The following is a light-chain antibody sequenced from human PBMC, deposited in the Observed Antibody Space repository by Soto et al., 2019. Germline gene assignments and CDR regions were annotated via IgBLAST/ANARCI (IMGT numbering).Light chain of an antibody. J-gene: IGKJ1*01. CDR1: QSVSSY. V-gene: IGKV3-11*01. Sequence: EIVMTQSPATLPVSPGERATLSCRASQSVSSYLAWYQQKPGQAPRLLIYDASNRATGIPARFSGSGSGTDFTLTISSLEPEDFAVYYCQQRSNWWTFGQGTKVDIK. CDR2: DAS. CDR3: QQRSNWWT.